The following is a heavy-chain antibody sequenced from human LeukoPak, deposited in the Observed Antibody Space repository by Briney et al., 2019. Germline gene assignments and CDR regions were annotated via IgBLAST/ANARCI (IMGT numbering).Heavy chain of an antibody. D-gene: IGHD2-2*01. CDR1: GYSISSGYQ. V-gene: IGHV4-38-2*02. Sequence: PSETLSLTCAVSGYSISSGYQWAWIRQPPGKTLEWIGSIYHSGSAHYNPSLKSRVTISVDRSNNQFSLRLSSATAADTAVYYYARDPRWLTPDCTSTSCYENYFDPWGQGTLVTVSS. CDR2: IYHSGSA. CDR3: ARDPRWLTPDCTSTSCYENYFDP. J-gene: IGHJ5*02.